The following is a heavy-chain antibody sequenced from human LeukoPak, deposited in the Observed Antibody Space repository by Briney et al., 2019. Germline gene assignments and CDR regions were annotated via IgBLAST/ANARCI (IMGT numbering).Heavy chain of an antibody. CDR2: IRSNANSYAT. D-gene: IGHD2-2*02. CDR3: TIPRYCSSTSCYIADY. V-gene: IGHV3-73*01. J-gene: IGHJ4*02. CDR1: GFPFSGFA. Sequence: GGSLKLSCAASGFPFSGFAMHWVRQASGKGLEWGSRIRSNANSYATAYAASVKVRFTISRDASKNTSYLQMNCLKTEDTAVYYCTIPRYCSSTSCYIADYWGQGTLVTVSS.